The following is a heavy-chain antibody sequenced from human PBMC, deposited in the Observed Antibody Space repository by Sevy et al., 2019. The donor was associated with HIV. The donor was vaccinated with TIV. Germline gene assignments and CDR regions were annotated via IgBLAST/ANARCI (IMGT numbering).Heavy chain of an antibody. V-gene: IGHV3-74*01. J-gene: IGHJ3*01. CDR1: GFSFSSYW. D-gene: IGHD3-22*01. CDR2: SNSDEISR. CDR3: ARAHYYYDSSGYMGIDAFDV. Sequence: GGSLRLSCAASGFSFSSYWMHWVRQAPGKGVEWVSRSNSDEISRSYADSVMGRFTISRDNAKNTLYLQMENLRVEDTAIYYCARAHYYYDSSGYMGIDAFDVWGQGTTVTVSS.